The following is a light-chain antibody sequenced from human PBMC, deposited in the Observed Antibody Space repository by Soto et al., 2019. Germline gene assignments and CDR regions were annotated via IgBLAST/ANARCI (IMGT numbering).Light chain of an antibody. CDR1: SSDVGGYNY. V-gene: IGLV2-14*01. Sequence: QSALTQPASVSGSPGQSITISCTGTSSDVGGYNYVSWYQQHPGKAPKLMIYDVSNRPSGVSNRFSGSKSGNTASLTISGLEAEDEADYCCSSYTSSSTLGAVFGGGTQLTVL. CDR2: DVS. J-gene: IGLJ7*01. CDR3: SSYTSSSTLGAV.